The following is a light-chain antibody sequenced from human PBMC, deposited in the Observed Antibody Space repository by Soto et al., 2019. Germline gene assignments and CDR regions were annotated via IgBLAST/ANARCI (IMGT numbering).Light chain of an antibody. CDR2: DAS. CDR1: QDISNY. J-gene: IGKJ4*01. Sequence: DIKMTQSPSSLSASVGDSVTITSQASQDISNYLNWYQQKPGKAPKLLIYDASNLETGVPSRFSGSGSGTDFTFTISSLQPEDIATYYCQQYDYLPLTFGGGTKVEIK. V-gene: IGKV1-33*01. CDR3: QQYDYLPLT.